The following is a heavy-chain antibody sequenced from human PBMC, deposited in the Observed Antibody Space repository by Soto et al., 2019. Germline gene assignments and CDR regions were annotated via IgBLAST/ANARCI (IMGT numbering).Heavy chain of an antibody. CDR3: ASFSGSYPDPFDY. V-gene: IGHV1-69*13. CDR2: IIPIFGTA. Sequence: ASVKVSCKASGGTFSSYAISWVRQAPGQGLEWMGGIIPIFGTANYAQKFQGRVTITADESTSTAYMELSSLRSEDTAVYYCASFSGSYPDPFDYWGQGTLVTVSS. D-gene: IGHD1-26*01. CDR1: GGTFSSYA. J-gene: IGHJ4*02.